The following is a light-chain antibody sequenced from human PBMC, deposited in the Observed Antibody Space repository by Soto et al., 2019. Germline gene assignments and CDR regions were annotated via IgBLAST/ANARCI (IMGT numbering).Light chain of an antibody. Sequence: DIVLTQSPDSVAVSLGERATINCKSSQSVLFSINQKNYLAWYQQKPGQPPKLLIYWASTRESGVPDRFSGSGSGTEFTLTISSLQSEDFAVYYCQQYFNWPPLTFGGGTKV. CDR1: QSVLFSINQKNY. CDR3: QQYFNWPPLT. J-gene: IGKJ4*01. CDR2: WAS. V-gene: IGKV4-1*01.